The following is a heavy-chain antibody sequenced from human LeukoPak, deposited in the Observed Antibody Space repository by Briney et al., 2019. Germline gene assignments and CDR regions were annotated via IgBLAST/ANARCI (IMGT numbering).Heavy chain of an antibody. J-gene: IGHJ4*02. D-gene: IGHD3-3*01. V-gene: IGHV3-15*01. CDR1: GFTFSNAW. Sequence: GGSLRLSCAASGFTFSNAWMSWVRQAPGKGLEWVGRIKSKTDGGTTDYAAPVKGRFTISRDDSKNTLYLQMNSLKTEDTAVYYCTTGGRFLEWLLNYWGQGTLVTVSP. CDR2: IKSKTDGGTT. CDR3: TTGGRFLEWLLNY.